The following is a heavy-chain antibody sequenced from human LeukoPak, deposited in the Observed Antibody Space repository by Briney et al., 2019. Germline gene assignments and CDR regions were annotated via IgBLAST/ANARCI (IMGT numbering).Heavy chain of an antibody. CDR1: GGSISSGDYY. CDR2: IYYSGST. Sequence: SETLSLTCTVSGGSISSGDYYWSWVRQPPGKGLEWIGYIYYSGSTYYNPSLKSRVTISVDTSKNQFSLKLSSVTAADTAVYYCARVRGLRIDYWGQGTLVTVSS. D-gene: IGHD5-12*01. V-gene: IGHV4-30-4*01. J-gene: IGHJ4*02. CDR3: ARVRGLRIDY.